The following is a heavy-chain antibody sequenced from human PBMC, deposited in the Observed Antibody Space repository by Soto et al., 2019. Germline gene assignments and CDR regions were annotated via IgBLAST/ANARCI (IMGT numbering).Heavy chain of an antibody. Sequence: GGSLRLSCAASGFTFSSYSMNWVRQAPGKGLEWVSSISSSSSYIYYADSVKGRFTISRDNAKNSLYLQMNSLRAEDTAVYYCARATPQRTWGGELLPNRGGMDVWGQGTTVTVSS. D-gene: IGHD3-10*01. CDR1: GFTFSSYS. J-gene: IGHJ6*02. CDR2: ISSSSSYI. V-gene: IGHV3-21*01. CDR3: ARATPQRTWGGELLPNRGGMDV.